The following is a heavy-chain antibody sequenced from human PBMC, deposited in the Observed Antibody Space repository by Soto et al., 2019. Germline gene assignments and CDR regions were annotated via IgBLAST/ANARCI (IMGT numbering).Heavy chain of an antibody. CDR2: ISADNGNT. CDR1: GYTFTSYG. CDR3: ARDNFIPAGTTGKYYGMDV. J-gene: IGHJ6*02. D-gene: IGHD6-13*01. V-gene: IGHV1-18*04. Sequence: QVQLVQSGAEVKKPGASVKVSCKASGYTFTSYGISWVRQAPGQGLEWMGWISADNGNTNYAQKLQGRVTMTTDTTTSTAYMELRSLRSDDTAVYYCARDNFIPAGTTGKYYGMDVWGQGTTVTVSS.